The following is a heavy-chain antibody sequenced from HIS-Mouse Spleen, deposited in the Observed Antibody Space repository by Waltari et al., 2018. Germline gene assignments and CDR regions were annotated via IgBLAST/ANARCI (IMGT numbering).Heavy chain of an antibody. D-gene: IGHD3-22*01. Sequence: QVQLVQSGAEVKKPGASVKVSCTAAGYTFTGAYMHWVGQDPGQGLEWMGWINPNSGGTNYAQKLQGRVTMTRDTSISTAYMELSRLRSDDTAVYYCARARTYYYDSSGYHDAFDIWGQGTMVTVSS. CDR2: INPNSGGT. CDR1: GYTFTGAY. V-gene: IGHV1-2*02. J-gene: IGHJ3*02. CDR3: ARARTYYYDSSGYHDAFDI.